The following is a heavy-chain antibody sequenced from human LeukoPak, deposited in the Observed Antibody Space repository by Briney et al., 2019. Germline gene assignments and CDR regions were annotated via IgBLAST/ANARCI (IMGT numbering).Heavy chain of an antibody. CDR2: INSDGSST. D-gene: IGHD3-10*01. J-gene: IGHJ5*02. V-gene: IGHV3-74*01. CDR1: GFTFSSYW. CDR3: ARERITMVRGAIGGFDP. Sequence: PGGSLRLSCAASGFTFSSYWMHWVRQAPGKGLVWVSRINSDGSSTSYADSVKGRFTISRDNAKNTLYLQMNSLRAEDTAVYYCARERITMVRGAIGGFDPWGQGTLVAVSS.